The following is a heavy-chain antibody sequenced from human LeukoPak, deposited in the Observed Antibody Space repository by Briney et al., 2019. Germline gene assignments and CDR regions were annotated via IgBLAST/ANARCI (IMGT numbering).Heavy chain of an antibody. CDR2: IYHSGST. CDR1: GGSISGGGYS. J-gene: IGHJ3*02. V-gene: IGHV4-30-2*01. CDR3: ARADTTVTARGAFDI. D-gene: IGHD4-17*01. Sequence: SQTLSLTCAVSGGSISGGGYSWSWIRQPPGKGLEWIGYIYHSGSTYYNPSLKSRVTISVDRSKNQFSLKLSSVTAADTAVYYCARADTTVTARGAFDIWGQGTMVTVSS.